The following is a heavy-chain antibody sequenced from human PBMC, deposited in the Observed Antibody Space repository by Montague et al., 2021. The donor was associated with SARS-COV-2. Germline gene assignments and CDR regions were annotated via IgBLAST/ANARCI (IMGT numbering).Heavy chain of an antibody. Sequence: SETLSLTCTVSGDSINSDTAFWGWVRQSPGKGLEWIGSMVYSGRNFYNGALRSRLTISVDTSKNQFSLELRAVTAADTGLYYCARHDHTYFGNPNWFDPWGQGTLVTVSS. CDR1: GDSINSDTAF. V-gene: IGHV4-39*01. D-gene: IGHD2/OR15-2a*01. CDR2: MVYSGRN. CDR3: ARHDHTYFGNPNWFDP. J-gene: IGHJ5*02.